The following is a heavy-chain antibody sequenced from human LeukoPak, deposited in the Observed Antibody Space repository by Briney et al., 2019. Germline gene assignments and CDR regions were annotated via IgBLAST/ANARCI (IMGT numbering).Heavy chain of an antibody. CDR3: ARALEWFGDVYYYGMDV. J-gene: IGHJ6*02. D-gene: IGHD3-10*01. V-gene: IGHV4-61*01. CDR1: GGSVSSGSYY. CDR2: IYYSGST. Sequence: SETLSLTCTVSGGSVSSGSYYWSWIRQPPGKGLEWIGYIYYSGSTNYNPSLKSRVTISVDTSKNQFSLKLSSVTAADTAVYYCARALEWFGDVYYYGMDVWGQGTTVTVSS.